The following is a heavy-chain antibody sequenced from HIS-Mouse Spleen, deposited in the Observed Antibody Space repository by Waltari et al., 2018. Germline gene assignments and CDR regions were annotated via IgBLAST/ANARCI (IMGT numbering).Heavy chain of an antibody. J-gene: IGHJ4*02. V-gene: IGHV3-74*01. D-gene: IGHD5-12*01. Sequence: EVQLVESGGGLVQPGGSLRLSCAASGFTFSSYWMHWVRQAPGKGLVWGSRINRDGGSTSYADSVKGRFTISRDNAKNTLYLQMNSLRAEDTAVYYCARESPYVVATQDYWGQGTLVTVSS. CDR2: INRDGGST. CDR1: GFTFSSYW. CDR3: ARESPYVVATQDY.